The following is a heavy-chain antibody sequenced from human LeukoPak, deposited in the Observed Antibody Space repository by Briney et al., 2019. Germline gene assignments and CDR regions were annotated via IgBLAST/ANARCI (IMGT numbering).Heavy chain of an antibody. D-gene: IGHD6-6*01. CDR3: ARDLAARPHWFDP. J-gene: IGHJ5*02. CDR1: GFTLNNYG. CDR2: ISYDGSDK. Sequence: GGSLRLSCAASGFTLNNYGMHWVRQAPGKGLEWVAAISYDGSDKYYADSVRGRFTISRDSSKNTLYLQMNSLRADDTAVYYCARDLAARPHWFDPWGQGTLVTVSS. V-gene: IGHV3-33*05.